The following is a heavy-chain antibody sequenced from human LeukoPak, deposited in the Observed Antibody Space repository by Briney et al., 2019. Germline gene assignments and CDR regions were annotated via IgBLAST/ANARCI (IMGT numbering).Heavy chain of an antibody. D-gene: IGHD3-3*01. V-gene: IGHV4-30-2*01. CDR1: GFSISSGGYS. J-gene: IGHJ4*02. CDR2: IYHSGST. CDR3: ARVGSGVAFDY. Sequence: SETLSLTCAVSGFSISSGGYSWSWIRQPPGKGLEWIGYIYHSGSTYYNPSLKSRVTISVDRSKNRFSLKLSSVTAADTAVYYCARVGSGVAFDYWGQGTLVTVSS.